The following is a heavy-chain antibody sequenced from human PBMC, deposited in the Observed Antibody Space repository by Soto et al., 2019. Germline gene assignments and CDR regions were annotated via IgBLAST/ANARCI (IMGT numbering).Heavy chain of an antibody. Sequence: SETLSLTCKVSGTSVRHFYWSWIRQSAGKGLEWIGRIYSTGTTNFNPSLKSRLTMPMDMSKNQVSLNLTSVTAADTAVYYCVRDRADFSSTYYHYFSVWGRGTLVTVSS. CDR2: IYSTGTT. V-gene: IGHV4-4*07. J-gene: IGHJ2*01. CDR1: GTSVRHFY. D-gene: IGHD6-13*01. CDR3: VRDRADFSSTYYHYFSV.